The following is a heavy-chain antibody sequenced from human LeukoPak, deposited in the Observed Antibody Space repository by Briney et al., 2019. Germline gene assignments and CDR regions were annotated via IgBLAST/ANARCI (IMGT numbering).Heavy chain of an antibody. D-gene: IGHD3-3*01. J-gene: IGHJ6*03. Sequence: ASVKVSCKASGGTFSSYAISWVRQAPGQGLEWMGGIIPIFGTANYAQKFQGRVTITADESTSTAYMELSSLRSEDTAVYYCASMTTIFGVVTLYYYMDVWGKGTTVTVSS. CDR2: IIPIFGTA. V-gene: IGHV1-69*13. CDR3: ASMTTIFGVVTLYYYMDV. CDR1: GGTFSSYA.